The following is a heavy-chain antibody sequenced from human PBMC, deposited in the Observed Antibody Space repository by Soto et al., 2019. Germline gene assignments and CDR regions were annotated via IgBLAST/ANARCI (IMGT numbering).Heavy chain of an antibody. Sequence: EVQLLESGGDLIQPGGSLRLSCVASGLTFGSRAMSWVRQSPGEGLEWVSTITDTGGDAKYADSVRGRFAISRDNSKNTLYLQMNSLRAEDTAVYYCARVNGGWLVLYYFDYWGQGTLVTVSS. D-gene: IGHD6-19*01. CDR2: ITDTGGDA. CDR3: ARVNGGWLVLYYFDY. V-gene: IGHV3-23*01. J-gene: IGHJ4*02. CDR1: GLTFGSRA.